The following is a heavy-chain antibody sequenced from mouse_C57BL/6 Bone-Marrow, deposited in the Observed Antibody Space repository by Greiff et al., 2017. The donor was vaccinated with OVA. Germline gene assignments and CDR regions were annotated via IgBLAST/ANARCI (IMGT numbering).Heavy chain of an antibody. D-gene: IGHD4-1*01. CDR1: GYTLTSYG. V-gene: IGHV1-81*01. CDR3: ALTQYFDV. CDR2: IYPRSGNT. J-gene: IGHJ1*03. Sequence: VKLMESGAELARPGASVKLSCKASGYTLTSYGISWVKQRTGQGLEWIGEIYPRSGNTYYNVKFKGKATLTADKSSSTAYMELRSLTSEDSAVYFCALTQYFDVWGTGTTVTVSS.